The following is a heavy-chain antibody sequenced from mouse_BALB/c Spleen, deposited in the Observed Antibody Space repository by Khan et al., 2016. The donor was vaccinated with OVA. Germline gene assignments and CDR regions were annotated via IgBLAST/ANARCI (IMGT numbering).Heavy chain of an antibody. CDR2: ISSGGTYT. V-gene: IGHV5-6-4*01. J-gene: IGHJ1*01. CDR3: TRDGNYAHWYFDV. D-gene: IGHD2-1*01. CDR1: GFTFSSYT. Sequence: VESGGGLVKPGGSLKLSCAASGFTFSSYTMSWVRQTPEKRLEWVATISSGGTYTYYPDSLKGRFTISRDNAKNTLYLQMRSLKSEDTAMYYCTRDGNYAHWYFDVWGAGTTVTVSS.